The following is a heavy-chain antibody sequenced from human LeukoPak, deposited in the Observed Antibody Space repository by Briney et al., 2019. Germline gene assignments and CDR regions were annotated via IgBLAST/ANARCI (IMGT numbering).Heavy chain of an antibody. CDR2: ISYDGSNK. J-gene: IGHJ4*02. D-gene: IGHD3-10*01. CDR1: GFTFSSYA. Sequence: GRYLRLYCAASGFTFSSYAMHWVRQAPGKGLEWVAVISYDGSNKYYADSVKGRFTISRDNSQNTLYLQMNSLRAEDTAVYYCARDVRYHVSGTYYNVDYFDYWGQGTLVTVSS. CDR3: ARDVRYHVSGTYYNVDYFDY. V-gene: IGHV3-30*04.